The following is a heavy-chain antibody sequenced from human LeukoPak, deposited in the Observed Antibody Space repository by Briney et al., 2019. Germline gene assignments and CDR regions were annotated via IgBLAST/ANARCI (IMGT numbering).Heavy chain of an antibody. D-gene: IGHD3-10*01. V-gene: IGHV1-18*01. J-gene: IGHJ4*02. CDR3: ARDYYYGSGSYPDY. Sequence: ASVKVSCKASGYTFTDFGISWVRQAPGQGLEWMGWISAYNGNTNYAQKLQGRVAMTTDTSTSTAYMELRSLRSDDTAVYYCARDYYYGSGSYPDYWGQGTLVTVSS. CDR1: GYTFTDFG. CDR2: ISAYNGNT.